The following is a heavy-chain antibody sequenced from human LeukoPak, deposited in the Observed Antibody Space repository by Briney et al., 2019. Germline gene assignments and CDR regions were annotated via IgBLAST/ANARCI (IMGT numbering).Heavy chain of an antibody. Sequence: GGSLRLSCVTSLFGFSGLEMNWVRQAPGKGLDWVSYIGPTSSVMYAGSVKGRFTISRDNSKSTLYLQMNSLRAEDTAIYYCAKDGPTAIPSWFDPWGQGTLVTVSS. CDR2: IGPTSSV. J-gene: IGHJ5*02. CDR1: LFGFSGLE. D-gene: IGHD2-21*02. CDR3: AKDGPTAIPSWFDP. V-gene: IGHV3-48*03.